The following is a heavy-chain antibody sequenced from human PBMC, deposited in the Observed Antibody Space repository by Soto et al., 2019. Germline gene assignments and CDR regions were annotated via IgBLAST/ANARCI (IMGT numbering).Heavy chain of an antibody. D-gene: IGHD1-26*01. CDR3: AREISGSYVYYYYYYGIDV. CDR1: GFTFSTYG. J-gene: IGHJ6*02. CDR2: ISYGGSNK. V-gene: IGHV3-30*03. Sequence: QVQLVDSGGGVVQPGRSLRLSCAASGFTFSTYGMHWVRQAPGKGLEWVAVISYGGSNKYYADSVKGRFTISRDNAKNTLYSQMNSRRAEDTAVYYCAREISGSYVYYYYYYGIDVWGHGTTVTVSS.